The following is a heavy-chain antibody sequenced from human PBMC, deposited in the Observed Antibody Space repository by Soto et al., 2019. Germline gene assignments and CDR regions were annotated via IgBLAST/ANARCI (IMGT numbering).Heavy chain of an antibody. CDR3: ARDVIDHDNYETIGYYFDH. Sequence: QVQLIQFGAEVKKPGASVKVSCRASGYTFTKFHIHWVRQAPGQGLEWMGMIDPSGGVTRDAQRFQGTSTMTSDTSTRSVYMELRGLTSEDTAVYYCARDVIDHDNYETIGYYFDHWGPGPLVTVSS. CDR1: GYTFTKFH. V-gene: IGHV1-46*01. CDR2: IDPSGGVT. J-gene: IGHJ4*02. D-gene: IGHD3-16*01.